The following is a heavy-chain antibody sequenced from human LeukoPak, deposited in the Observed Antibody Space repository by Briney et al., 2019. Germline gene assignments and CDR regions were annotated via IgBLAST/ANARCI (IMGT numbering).Heavy chain of an antibody. CDR1: GFTFSSYS. CDR2: ISSSSSYI. D-gene: IGHD2-2*01. CDR3: AKDLPAAYFDY. J-gene: IGHJ4*02. V-gene: IGHV3-21*01. Sequence: GRSLRLSCAASGFTFSSYSMNWVRQAPGKGLEWVSSISSSSSYIYYADSVKGRFTISRDNSKTTLYLQMNGLRAEDTAVYYCAKDLPAAYFDYWGQGTLVTVSS.